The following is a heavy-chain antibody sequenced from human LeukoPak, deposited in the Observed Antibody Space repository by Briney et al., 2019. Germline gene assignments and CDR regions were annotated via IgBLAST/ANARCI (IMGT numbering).Heavy chain of an antibody. J-gene: IGHJ4*02. V-gene: IGHV4-59*01. CDR3: ARGRWPGY. CDR1: GGSISSYY. D-gene: IGHD4-23*01. Sequence: PSETLSLTCTVPGGSISSYYWSWIRQPPGKGLEWIGYIYYSGSTNYNPSLKSRVTISVDTSKNQFSLKLSSVTAAATARYYCARGRWPGYWGQGTLVTVSS. CDR2: IYYSGST.